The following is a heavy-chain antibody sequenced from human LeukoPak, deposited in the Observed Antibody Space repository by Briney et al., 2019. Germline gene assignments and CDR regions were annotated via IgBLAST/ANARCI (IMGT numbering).Heavy chain of an antibody. Sequence: SETLSLTCTVSGGSISSYYWNWIRQPPGKGLEWIGHIYYSGSTNYNPSLKSRVTISVDTSKNQFSLRLSSVTAADTAVYYCARVGYYYYGMDVWGQGTTVTVSS. CDR3: ARVGYYYYGMDV. J-gene: IGHJ6*02. CDR2: IYYSGST. V-gene: IGHV4-59*01. CDR1: GGSISSYY.